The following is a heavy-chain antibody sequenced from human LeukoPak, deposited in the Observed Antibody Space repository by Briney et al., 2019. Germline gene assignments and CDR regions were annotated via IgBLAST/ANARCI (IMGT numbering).Heavy chain of an antibody. CDR3: ARDSAYSSSSGQTDY. D-gene: IGHD6-6*01. CDR1: GYTFTSYY. Sequence: GASVKVSCKASGYTFTSYYMHWVRQAPGQGLEWMGWISGYNGNTKIAQKFRGRVTMTTDTSTSTAYMELRSLRSDDTAVYYCARDSAYSSSSGQTDYWGQGTLVTVSS. J-gene: IGHJ4*02. V-gene: IGHV1-18*04. CDR2: ISGYNGNT.